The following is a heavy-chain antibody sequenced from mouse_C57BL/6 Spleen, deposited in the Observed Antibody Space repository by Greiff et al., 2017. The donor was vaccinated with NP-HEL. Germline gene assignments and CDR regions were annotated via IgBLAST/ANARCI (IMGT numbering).Heavy chain of an antibody. Sequence: EVHLVESGEGLVKPGGSLKLSCAASGFTFSSYAMSWVRQTPEKRLEWVAYISSGGDYIYYADTVKGRFTISRDNARNTLYLQMSSLTSEDTAMYYCTRDTPYGSSQAWFAYWGQGTLVTVSA. CDR1: GFTFSSYA. CDR3: TRDTPYGSSQAWFAY. D-gene: IGHD1-1*01. J-gene: IGHJ3*01. V-gene: IGHV5-9-1*02. CDR2: ISSGGDYI.